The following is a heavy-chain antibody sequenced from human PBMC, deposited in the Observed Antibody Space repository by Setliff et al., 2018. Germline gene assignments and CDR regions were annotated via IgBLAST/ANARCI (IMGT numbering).Heavy chain of an antibody. V-gene: IGHV4-61*02. J-gene: IGHJ4*02. D-gene: IGHD5-18*01. CDR2: IYTSGST. Sequence: KPSETLSLTCTVSGGSISSGSYYWSWIRQPAGKGLEWIGRIYTSGSTNYNPSLKSRVTISVDTSKNQFSLKLSSVTAADTAVYYCARGGYSYGLGGFPLDYWGQGTLVTVSS. CDR3: ARGGYSYGLGGFPLDY. CDR1: GGSISSGSYY.